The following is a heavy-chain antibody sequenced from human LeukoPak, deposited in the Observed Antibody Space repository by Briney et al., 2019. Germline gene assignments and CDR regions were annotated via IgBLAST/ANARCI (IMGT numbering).Heavy chain of an antibody. CDR2: IKRDGSEK. J-gene: IGHJ4*02. V-gene: IGHV3-7*05. CDR3: ARVKSTSFDY. CDR1: GFTFSTYW. Sequence: GGSLRLSCAASGFTFSTYWMSWVRQAPGKGLEWVANIKRDGSEKYYVDSVKGRFTISRDNAKNSLYVQMNSLRAEDTAVYYCARVKSTSFDYWGQGTLVTVSS. D-gene: IGHD2-2*01.